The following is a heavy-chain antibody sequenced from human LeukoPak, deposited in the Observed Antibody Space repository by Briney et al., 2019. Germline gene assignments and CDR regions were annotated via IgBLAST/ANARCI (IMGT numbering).Heavy chain of an antibody. CDR1: GVVFNHAW. D-gene: IGHD4-17*01. J-gene: IGHJ4*02. CDR2: IKAQNVGGTT. V-gene: IGHV3-15*07. Sequence: GGSLRLSCAVSGVVFNHAWMNWVRQAPGKGLEWVGGIKAQNVGGTTDYPAPVEGIFTISRDNSQTTVSQQMNTLRTEDTAVYYCTTDVPDYASYDFDYWGQGTLVTVSS. CDR3: TTDVPDYASYDFDY.